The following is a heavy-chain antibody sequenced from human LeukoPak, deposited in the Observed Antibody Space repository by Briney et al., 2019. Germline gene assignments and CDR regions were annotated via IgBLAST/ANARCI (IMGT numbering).Heavy chain of an antibody. CDR3: AKDPDCTSGVCYTFFDY. J-gene: IGHJ4*02. CDR2: ISGSGGST. D-gene: IGHD2-8*01. V-gene: IGHV3-23*01. CDR1: GFTFSNYA. Sequence: GGSLRLSCAASGFTFSNYAMSWVRQAPGKGLEWVSAISGSGGSTYYADSVKGRFTISRDNSKTTLFPHMNGLRAEDTAVYYCAKDPDCTSGVCYTFFDYWGQGTLVTVSS.